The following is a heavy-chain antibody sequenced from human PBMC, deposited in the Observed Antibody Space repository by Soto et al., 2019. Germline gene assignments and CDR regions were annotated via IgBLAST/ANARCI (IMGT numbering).Heavy chain of an antibody. CDR2: ISGSGGSI. J-gene: IGHJ6*02. D-gene: IGHD1-1*01. CDR1: GFTFSTYA. V-gene: IGHV3-23*01. CDR3: VKGYWKGDV. Sequence: EVQLLDSGGGLVQPGGSLRLSCAASGFTFSTYAMNWVRQAPGNGLEWVSAISGSGGSIHYADSVKRRFTISRDNSKNTLYLQMNSLRDEDTAVYHCVKGYWKGDVWGQGTTVTVSS.